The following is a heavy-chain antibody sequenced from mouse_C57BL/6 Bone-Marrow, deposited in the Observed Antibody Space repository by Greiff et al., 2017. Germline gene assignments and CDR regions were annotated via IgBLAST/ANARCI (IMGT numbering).Heavy chain of an antibody. V-gene: IGHV14-4*01. CDR3: TPYGSGYGGPWFAY. J-gene: IGHJ3*01. D-gene: IGHD1-1*01. CDR2: IDPENGDT. Sequence: EVQLQQSGAELVRPGASVKLSCTASGFNIKDDYMHWVKQRPEQGLEWIGWIDPENGDTEYASKFQGKATITADTSSNTAYLQLSSLTSEDTAVYYCTPYGSGYGGPWFAYWGQGTLVTVSA. CDR1: GFNIKDDY.